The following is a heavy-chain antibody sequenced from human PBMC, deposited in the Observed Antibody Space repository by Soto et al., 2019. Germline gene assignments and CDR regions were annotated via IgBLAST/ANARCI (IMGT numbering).Heavy chain of an antibody. CDR2: IDPSDSYT. CDR3: ARRPIGVLVTANPLDAFDS. Sequence: GESLKISCKGSGYSFTSYWISWVRQMPGKGLEWMGRIDPSDSYTNYSPSFQGHVTISADKSISTAYLQWSSLKASDTAMYYCARRPIGVLVTANPLDAFDSWGQGTMVPVS. V-gene: IGHV5-10-1*01. CDR1: GYSFTSYW. J-gene: IGHJ3*02. D-gene: IGHD2-21*02.